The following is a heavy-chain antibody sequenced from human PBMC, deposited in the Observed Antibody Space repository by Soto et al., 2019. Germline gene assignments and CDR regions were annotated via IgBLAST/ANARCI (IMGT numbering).Heavy chain of an antibody. CDR3: AKAQDSGYYIRTEFDY. V-gene: IGHV3-30*18. J-gene: IGHJ4*02. D-gene: IGHD5-12*01. Sequence: QVQLVESGGGVVQPGTSLRLSCTAFGFTFSSYGMHWVRQAPGKGLEWVAVISYDGSNTYYADSVKGRFTISRDDSKNTLDLQMSSLRAEDTAVYYCAKAQDSGYYIRTEFDYWGQGNLGTVSS. CDR1: GFTFSSYG. CDR2: ISYDGSNT.